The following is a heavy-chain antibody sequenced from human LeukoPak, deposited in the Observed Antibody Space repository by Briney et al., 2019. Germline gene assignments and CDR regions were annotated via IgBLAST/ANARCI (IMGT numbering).Heavy chain of an antibody. Sequence: SETLSLTCAVYGGSFSGYYWSWIRQPPGKGLEWIGEINHSGSTNYNPSLKSRVTIPVDTSKNQFSLKLSSVTAADTAVYYCARPNYSSSWPDWYFDLWGRGTLVTVSS. V-gene: IGHV4-34*01. CDR3: ARPNYSSSWPDWYFDL. CDR1: GGSFSGYY. J-gene: IGHJ2*01. D-gene: IGHD6-13*01. CDR2: INHSGST.